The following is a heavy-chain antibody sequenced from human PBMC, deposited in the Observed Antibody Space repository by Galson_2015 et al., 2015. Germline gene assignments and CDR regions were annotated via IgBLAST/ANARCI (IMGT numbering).Heavy chain of an antibody. Sequence: SLRLSCAASGFTFSSYAMHWVRQAPGKGLEWVAVISYDGSNKYYADSVKGRFTISRDNSKNTLYLQMNSLRAEDTAVYYCAKVPPIAVAGTSYFQHWGQGTLVTVSS. CDR2: ISYDGSNK. CDR3: AKVPPIAVAGTSYFQH. D-gene: IGHD6-19*01. V-gene: IGHV3-30-3*02. CDR1: GFTFSSYA. J-gene: IGHJ1*01.